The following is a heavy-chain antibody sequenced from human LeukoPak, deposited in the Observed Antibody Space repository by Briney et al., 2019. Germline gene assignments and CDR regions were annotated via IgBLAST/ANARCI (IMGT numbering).Heavy chain of an antibody. D-gene: IGHD3-22*01. J-gene: IGHJ4*02. CDR2: INHSGST. V-gene: IGHV4-34*01. Sequence: SETLSLTCAVYGGSFSGYYWSWVRQPPGKGLEWIGEINHSGSTNYNPSLKSRVTISVVTSKNQFSLKLSSVTAADTAVYYCARVLRVRYYYDSSGPNDYWGQGTLVTVSS. CDR1: GGSFSGYY. CDR3: ARVLRVRYYYDSSGPNDY.